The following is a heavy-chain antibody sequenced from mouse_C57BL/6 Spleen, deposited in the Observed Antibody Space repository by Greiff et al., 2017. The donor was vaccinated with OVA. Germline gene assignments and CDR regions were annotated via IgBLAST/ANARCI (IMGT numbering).Heavy chain of an antibody. V-gene: IGHV5-6*02. CDR1: GFTFSSYG. Sequence: DVKLQESGGDLVKPGGSLKLSCAASGFTFSSYGMSWVRQTPDKRLEWVATISSGGSYTYYPDSVKGRFTISRDNAKNTLYLQMSSLKSEDTAMYYCARHETYYFDYWGQGTTLTVSS. CDR2: ISSGGSYT. CDR3: ARHETYYFDY. J-gene: IGHJ2*01.